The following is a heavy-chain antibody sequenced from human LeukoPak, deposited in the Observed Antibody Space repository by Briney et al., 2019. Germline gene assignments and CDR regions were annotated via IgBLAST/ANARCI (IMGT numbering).Heavy chain of an antibody. V-gene: IGHV3-30*18. CDR1: GFTFSSNG. D-gene: IGHD1-1*01. J-gene: IGHJ4*02. Sequence: GRSLRLSCAASGFTFSSNGTHWVRQAPGKGLEWVAVVSYDGRHQYYADSVKGRFTISRDNSKNIAYLQMNSLRPEDTAVYHCAKEKYNWNDYFDYWGQGTLVTVSS. CDR3: AKEKYNWNDYFDY. CDR2: VSYDGRHQ.